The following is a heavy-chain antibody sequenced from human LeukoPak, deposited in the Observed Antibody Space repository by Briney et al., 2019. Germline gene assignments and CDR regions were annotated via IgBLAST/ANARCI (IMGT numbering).Heavy chain of an antibody. CDR3: ARERGGEWELPFDY. J-gene: IGHJ4*02. D-gene: IGHD1-26*01. CDR1: GFNFSKYG. CDR2: ISSSSSTI. Sequence: AGGSLRLSCAASGFNFSKYGMHWVRQAPGKGLEWVSYISSSSSTIYYADSVKGRFTISRDNAKNSLYLQMNSLRAEDTAVYYCARERGGEWELPFDYWGQGTLVTVSS. V-gene: IGHV3-48*01.